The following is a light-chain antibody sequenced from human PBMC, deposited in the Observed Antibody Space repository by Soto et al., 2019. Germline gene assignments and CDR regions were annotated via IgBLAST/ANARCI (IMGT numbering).Light chain of an antibody. CDR3: QSYDSSLSGYVV. CDR1: SSNIGAGYD. V-gene: IGLV1-40*01. CDR2: SNN. J-gene: IGLJ2*01. Sequence: QLVLTQPPSVSGAPGQRVTISCAGSSSNIGAGYDVHWYQHLPGAAPRLLIYSNNMRPSGVPDRFSGSKSGTSASLAINGIQAEDEADYYCQSYDSSLSGYVVFGGGTKLTVL.